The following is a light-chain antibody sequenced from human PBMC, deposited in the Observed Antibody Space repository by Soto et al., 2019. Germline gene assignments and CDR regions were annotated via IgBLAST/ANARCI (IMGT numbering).Light chain of an antibody. CDR2: DDS. CDR1: NIGRKS. CDR3: QVWDSSSDHYV. J-gene: IGLJ1*01. V-gene: IGLV3-21*02. Sequence: SYELTQPHSVSVATAQTGPRITCGGNNIGRKSVHWYQQRPGQAPVLVVYDDSDRPSGIPERFSGSNSGNTATLTISRVEAGDEADYYCQVWDSSSDHYVFGTGTKVTVL.